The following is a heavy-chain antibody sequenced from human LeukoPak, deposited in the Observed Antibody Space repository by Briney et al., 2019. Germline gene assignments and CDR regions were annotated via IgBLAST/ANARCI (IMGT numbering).Heavy chain of an antibody. Sequence: ASVKVSCKASGYTFTSYGISWVRQAPGQGLEWMGWISGYNGNTNYAQELQGRVTMTTDTSTSAAYMELRSLRSDDTAVYYCAGDTPSRRDGYDFDYWGQGTLVTVSS. D-gene: IGHD5-24*01. CDR3: AGDTPSRRDGYDFDY. CDR2: ISGYNGNT. CDR1: GYTFTSYG. J-gene: IGHJ4*02. V-gene: IGHV1-18*01.